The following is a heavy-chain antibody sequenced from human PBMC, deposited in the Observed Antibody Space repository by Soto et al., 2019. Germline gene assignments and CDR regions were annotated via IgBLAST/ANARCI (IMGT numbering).Heavy chain of an antibody. CDR2: IYPGDSDT. D-gene: IGHD6-13*01. V-gene: IGHV5-51*01. Sequence: EESLXISCKGSGYSFTSYLIGWVRQMPGKGLEWMGIIYPGDSDTRYSPSFQGQVTISADKSISTAYLQWSSLKASDTAMYYFARTSAAGKYYYGMDVWGQGTTVTVSS. CDR1: GYSFTSYL. CDR3: ARTSAAGKYYYGMDV. J-gene: IGHJ6*02.